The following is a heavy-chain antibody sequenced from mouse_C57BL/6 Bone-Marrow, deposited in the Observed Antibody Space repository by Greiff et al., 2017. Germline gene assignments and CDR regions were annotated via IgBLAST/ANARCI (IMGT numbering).Heavy chain of an antibody. CDR3: AADYDGSSYFWYFDV. CDR2: ISNGGGST. D-gene: IGHD1-1*01. CDR1: GFTFSDYY. V-gene: IGHV5-12*01. J-gene: IGHJ1*03. Sequence: EVMLVESGGGLVQPGGSLKLSCAASGFTFSDYYMYWVRQTPEKRLEWVAYISNGGGSTYYPDTVTGRFTISRDNAKNTLYMQMSRLKSEDTAMYYWAADYDGSSYFWYFDVWGTGTTVTVSS.